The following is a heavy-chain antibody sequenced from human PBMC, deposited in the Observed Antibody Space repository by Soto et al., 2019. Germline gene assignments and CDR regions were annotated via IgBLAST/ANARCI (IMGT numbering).Heavy chain of an antibody. CDR3: ARARLKAAHRAGLGAHNWFDP. J-gene: IGHJ5*02. D-gene: IGHD3-10*01. CDR2: ISGYNGNT. Sequence: QVQLVQSGAEVKKPGASVKVSCKTSGYTFSSYGISWMRQAPGQGLEWMGWISGYNGNTNYAQKLQGRVTMTIDTSTSTVYMELRSLRSDATAVYYCARARLKAAHRAGLGAHNWFDPWGQGTQVTISS. V-gene: IGHV1-18*01. CDR1: GYTFSSYG.